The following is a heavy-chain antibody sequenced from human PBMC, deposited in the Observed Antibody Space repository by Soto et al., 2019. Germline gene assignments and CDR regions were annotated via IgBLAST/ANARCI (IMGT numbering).Heavy chain of an antibody. CDR1: GASISGSYYY. J-gene: IGHJ4*02. CDR2: VFYTGFT. D-gene: IGHD1-20*01. Sequence: SETLSLTCAVSGASISGSYYYWAWLRQSPGKGPEWIGSVFYTGFTSYNPSLESRVSVSVDTSKSQFSLKLSAVTAADTAVYYCATSQKGYNWNYFDHWGQGALVTVP. V-gene: IGHV4-39*01. CDR3: ATSQKGYNWNYFDH.